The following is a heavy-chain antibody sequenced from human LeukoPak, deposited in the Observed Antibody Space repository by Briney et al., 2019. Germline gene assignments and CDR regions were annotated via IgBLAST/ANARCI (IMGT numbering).Heavy chain of an antibody. V-gene: IGHV3-13*01. J-gene: IGHJ6*02. CDR1: GFTFSSYD. CDR2: IGTAGDT. D-gene: IGHD6-13*01. Sequence: GGSLRLSCAASGFTFSSYDMHWVRQATGKGLEWVSAIGTAGDTYYPGSVKGRFTISRENAKNSLYLQMNSLRAGDTAVYYCARGEYSSSWSYYYYYGMDVWGQGTTVTVSS. CDR3: ARGEYSSSWSYYYYYGMDV.